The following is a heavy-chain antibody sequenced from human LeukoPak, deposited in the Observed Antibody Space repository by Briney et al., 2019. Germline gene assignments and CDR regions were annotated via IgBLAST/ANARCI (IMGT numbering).Heavy chain of an antibody. Sequence: ASVKVSCKASGYTFTSYYMHWVRQAPGQGLEWMGIINPSGGSTSYAQEFQGGVTMTRDTSTSTVYMELSSLRSEDTAVYYCARGYRIQLWLPPPGYWGQGTLVTVSS. D-gene: IGHD5-18*01. J-gene: IGHJ4*02. CDR1: GYTFTSYY. V-gene: IGHV1-46*01. CDR2: INPSGGST. CDR3: ARGYRIQLWLPPPGY.